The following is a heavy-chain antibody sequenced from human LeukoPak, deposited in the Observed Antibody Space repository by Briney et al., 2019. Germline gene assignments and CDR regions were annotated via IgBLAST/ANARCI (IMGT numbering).Heavy chain of an antibody. V-gene: IGHV3-48*02. CDR1: GFTFSTYS. CDR2: ITSSSRTI. D-gene: IGHD6-13*01. Sequence: GGSLRLSCAASGFTFSTYSMNWVRQAPGKGLEWVSYITSSSRTIYYADSVKGRFTISRDNAKTSLYLQMNSLRDEDTAVYYCAREQQQLVHGAFDIWGQGTVVTVSS. CDR3: AREQQQLVHGAFDI. J-gene: IGHJ3*02.